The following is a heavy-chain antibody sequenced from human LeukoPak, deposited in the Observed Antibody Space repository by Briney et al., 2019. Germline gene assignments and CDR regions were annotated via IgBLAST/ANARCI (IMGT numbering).Heavy chain of an antibody. CDR1: GFTFSSYD. J-gene: IGHJ3*02. V-gene: IGHV3-23*01. CDR3: TKYLATSSYSISWYRAYYYDSSVYNYAFDI. D-gene: IGHD3-22*01. CDR2: ISGSGGST. Sequence: GGSLRLSCAXSGFTFSSYDMSWVRQAPGKGLEWVSDISGSGGSTYYADSVKGGFTIVRGNTKNTLYQQMNSLRAEETAVYYCTKYLATSSYSISWYRAYYYDSSVYNYAFDIWGQGXXV.